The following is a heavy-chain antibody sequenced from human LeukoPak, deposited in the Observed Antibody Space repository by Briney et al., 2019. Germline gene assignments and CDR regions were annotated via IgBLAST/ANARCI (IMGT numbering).Heavy chain of an antibody. CDR3: SRGSSMSYYDSSGYRYYFDY. D-gene: IGHD3-22*01. V-gene: IGHV4-39*01. CDR1: GGSISSSSYY. CDR2: IYYSGST. Sequence: PSETPSLTCTVSGGSISSSSYYWGWIRQPPGKGLEWIGSIYYSGSTYYNPSLKSRVTISVDTSKNQFSLKLSSVTAADTAVYYCSRGSSMSYYDSSGYRYYFDYWGQGTLVTVSS. J-gene: IGHJ4*02.